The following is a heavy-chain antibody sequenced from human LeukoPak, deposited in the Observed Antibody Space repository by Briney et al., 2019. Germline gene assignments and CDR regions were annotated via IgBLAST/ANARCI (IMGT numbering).Heavy chain of an antibody. CDR3: TSVIVGATAPWFDP. J-gene: IGHJ5*02. CDR1: GNILTRYT. CDR2: INTNTGKP. D-gene: IGHD1-26*01. Sequence: ASVKVSCKASGNILTRYTINWVRQAPGQGLEWMGWINTNTGKPVYAQGLTGRFVFSWDTSVSTAYLQISSLKTEDTGIYFCTSVIVGATAPWFDPWGQGAPVTVSS. V-gene: IGHV7-4-1*02.